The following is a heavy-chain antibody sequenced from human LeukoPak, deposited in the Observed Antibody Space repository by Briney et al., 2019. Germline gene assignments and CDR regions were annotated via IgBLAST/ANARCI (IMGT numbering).Heavy chain of an antibody. J-gene: IGHJ5*01. V-gene: IGHV3-48*03. CDR2: ISSSGTTI. CDR1: GFTFSSYE. Sequence: GGSLRLSCAASGFTFSSYEMNWVRQAPGKGLEWVSFISSSGTTISQPDSVKGRFTISRDNAKNSVHLQMNSLRVDDTAVFYCARQVPGSGQGFDSWGQGTLVAVSS. CDR3: ARQVPGSGQGFDS. D-gene: IGHD3-10*01.